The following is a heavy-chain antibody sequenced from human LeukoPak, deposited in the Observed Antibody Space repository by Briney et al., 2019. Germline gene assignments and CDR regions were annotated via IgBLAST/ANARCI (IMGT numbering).Heavy chain of an antibody. CDR2: ISAYNGNT. Sequence: ASVKVSCKASGYTFTSYGISWVRQAPGQGLEWMGWISAYNGNTNYAQKLQGRVTMTTDTSTSTAYIELRSLRSEDTAVYYCARAQADYYDSSGYPIPFDYWGQGTLVTVSS. D-gene: IGHD3-22*01. CDR1: GYTFTSYG. CDR3: ARAQADYYDSSGYPIPFDY. V-gene: IGHV1-18*01. J-gene: IGHJ4*02.